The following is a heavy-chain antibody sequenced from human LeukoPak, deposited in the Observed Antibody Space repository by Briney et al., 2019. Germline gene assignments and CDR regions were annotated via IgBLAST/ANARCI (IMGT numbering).Heavy chain of an antibody. J-gene: IGHJ3*02. CDR3: ARYYREWKDSSPFDI. V-gene: IGHV5-51*01. CDR1: GYSFTNYW. Sequence: GESLKISCKGSGYSFTNYWIGWVRQMPGKGLEWMGIIYPADPETRYSPSFQGQVTISDDKSINTAYLQWSSLKASDTAMYYCARYYREWKDSSPFDIWGQGTMVTVSS. D-gene: IGHD3-10*01. CDR2: IYPADPET.